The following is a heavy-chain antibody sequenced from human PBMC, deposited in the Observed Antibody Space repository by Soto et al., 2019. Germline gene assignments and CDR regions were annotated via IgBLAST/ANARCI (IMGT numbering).Heavy chain of an antibody. CDR1: GYTFTSYY. J-gene: IGHJ3*02. V-gene: IGHV1-46*01. D-gene: IGHD3-22*01. Sequence: QVQLVQSGAEVKKPGASVKVSCKASGYTFTSYYMHWVRQAPGQGLEWMGIINPSVGSTSYAQKFQGRVTMTRDTSTSTVYMELSSLRSEDTAVYYCARNLYYDSSGSLSAFDIWGQGTMVTVSS. CDR3: ARNLYYDSSGSLSAFDI. CDR2: INPSVGST.